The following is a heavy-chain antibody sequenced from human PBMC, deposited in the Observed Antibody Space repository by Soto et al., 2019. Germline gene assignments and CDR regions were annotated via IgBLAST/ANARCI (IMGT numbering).Heavy chain of an antibody. J-gene: IGHJ4*02. Sequence: QVQLVQSGAEVKKPGASVKVSCKASGYTFTSYGISWVRQAPGQGLEWMGWISAYNGNTNYAQKRQVSVTMTTDTSTRTAYMELRSLRSDDTAVYYCARDKGDGSGSYYGYWGQGTLVTVSS. V-gene: IGHV1-18*01. CDR3: ARDKGDGSGSYYGY. CDR2: ISAYNGNT. D-gene: IGHD3-10*01. CDR1: GYTFTSYG.